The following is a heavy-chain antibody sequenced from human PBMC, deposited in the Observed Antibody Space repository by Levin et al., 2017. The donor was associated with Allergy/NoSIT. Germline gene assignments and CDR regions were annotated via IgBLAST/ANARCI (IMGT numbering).Heavy chain of an antibody. CDR1: GYSFTSYW. CDR2: IYPGDSDT. V-gene: IGHV5-51*01. Sequence: ASVKVSCKGSGYSFTSYWIGWVRQMPGKGLEWMGIIYPGDSDTRYSPSFQGQVTISADKSISTAYLQWSSLKASDTAMYYCASYDYDAFDIWGQGTMVTVSS. D-gene: IGHD3-16*01. J-gene: IGHJ3*02. CDR3: ASYDYDAFDI.